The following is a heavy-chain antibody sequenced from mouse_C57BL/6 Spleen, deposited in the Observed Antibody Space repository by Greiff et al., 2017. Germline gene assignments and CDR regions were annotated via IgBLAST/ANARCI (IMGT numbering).Heavy chain of an antibody. CDR3: ARGDGNYVVGY. D-gene: IGHD2-1*01. CDR1: GYAFSSYW. CDR2: IYPGDGDT. V-gene: IGHV1-80*01. Sequence: VQLQQSGAELVKPGASVKISCKASGYAFSSYWMNWVKQRPGKGLEWIGQIYPGDGDTNYNGKFKGKATLTADTSSSTAYMQLSSLTSEDSAVYFCARGDGNYVVGYWGQGTTLTVSS. J-gene: IGHJ2*01.